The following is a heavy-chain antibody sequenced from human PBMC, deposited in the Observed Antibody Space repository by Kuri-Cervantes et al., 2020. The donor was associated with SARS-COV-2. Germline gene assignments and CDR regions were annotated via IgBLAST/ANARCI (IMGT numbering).Heavy chain of an antibody. V-gene: IGHV3-33*06. CDR1: RFTFSAYA. J-gene: IGHJ4*02. Sequence: GESLKISCAASRFTFSAYAMHWVRQAPGKGLEWVAVIWYDGSHTYYADSVKGRFTISRDNSKNTLYLQMNSLRAEDTAVYYCAKRRGGCSGGSCYFFDYWGQGTLVTVSS. D-gene: IGHD2-15*01. CDR3: AKRRGGCSGGSCYFFDY. CDR2: IWYDGSHT.